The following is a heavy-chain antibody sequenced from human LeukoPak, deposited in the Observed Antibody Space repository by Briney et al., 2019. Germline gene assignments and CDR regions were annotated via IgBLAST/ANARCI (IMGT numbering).Heavy chain of an antibody. CDR2: IHDGGTP. D-gene: IGHD5-18*01. CDR1: GDSINNHDW. V-gene: IGHV4/OR15-8*01. J-gene: IGHJ4*01. Sequence: SETLSLICGISGDSINNHDWWSWVRQPPGKGLGWIAEIHDGGTPNYNPSLKSRVTISVDKFKTQFSLNLNSVTAADTAVYYCVANGYCCLDQWGHGTLVTVSP. CDR3: VANGYCCLDQ.